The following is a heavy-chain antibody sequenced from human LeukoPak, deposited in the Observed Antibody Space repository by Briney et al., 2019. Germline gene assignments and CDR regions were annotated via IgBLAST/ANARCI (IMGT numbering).Heavy chain of an antibody. D-gene: IGHD3-16*01. Sequence: GGSLRLSCAASGFTFSSYWMTWVRQAPGKGLEWVSAVSGSGGHTYYADSVKGRFTISRDNSKNTLYLQMDTLRAEDTAVYYCAKDAALYPFFLDYWGQGTLVTVSS. CDR2: VSGSGGHT. CDR1: GFTFSSYW. J-gene: IGHJ4*02. CDR3: AKDAALYPFFLDY. V-gene: IGHV3-23*01.